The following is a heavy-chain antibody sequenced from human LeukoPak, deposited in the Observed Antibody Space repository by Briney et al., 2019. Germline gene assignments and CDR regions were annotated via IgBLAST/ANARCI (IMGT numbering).Heavy chain of an antibody. CDR3: ARVGGMARAFHYFDY. V-gene: IGHV4-34*01. Sequence: PSETLSLTCAVYGGSFSGYYWSWIRQPPGKGLEWIGEINHSGSTNYNPSLKSRVTISVDTSKNQFSLKLSSVTAADTAVYYCARVGGMARAFHYFDYWGQGTLVTVSS. J-gene: IGHJ4*02. D-gene: IGHD1-26*01. CDR1: GGSFSGYY. CDR2: INHSGST.